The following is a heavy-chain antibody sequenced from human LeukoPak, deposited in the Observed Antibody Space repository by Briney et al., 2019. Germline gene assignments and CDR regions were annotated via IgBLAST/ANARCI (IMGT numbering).Heavy chain of an antibody. D-gene: IGHD6-6*01. Sequence: GGSLRLSWVASGFTFTDYFMSWVRQAPGKGLEWVASIKHNGGEKYYVDSVKGRFTISRDNAKNSLYLQMNSLRAEDTAVYYCASGYSSSPFDYWGQGTLVTVSS. CDR1: GFTFTDYF. J-gene: IGHJ4*02. V-gene: IGHV3-7*01. CDR3: ASGYSSSPFDY. CDR2: IKHNGGEK.